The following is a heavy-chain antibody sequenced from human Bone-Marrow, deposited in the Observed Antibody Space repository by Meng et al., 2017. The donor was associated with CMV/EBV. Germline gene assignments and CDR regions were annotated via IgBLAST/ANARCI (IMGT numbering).Heavy chain of an antibody. CDR3: ARVGRDYDSSGYLDYFDY. V-gene: IGHV4-59*01. CDR2: IYYSGST. J-gene: IGHJ4*02. D-gene: IGHD3-22*01. Sequence: ESLKISCTVSGGSISSYYWSWIRQPPGKGLEWIGYIYYSGSTNYNPSLKSRVTISVDTSKNQFSLKLSSVTAADTAVYYCARVGRDYDSSGYLDYFDYWGQGTLVTVSS. CDR1: GGSISSYY.